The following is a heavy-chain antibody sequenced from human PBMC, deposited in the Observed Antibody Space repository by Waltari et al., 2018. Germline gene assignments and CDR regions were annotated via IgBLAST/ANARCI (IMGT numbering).Heavy chain of an antibody. CDR3: ARHLGAIYYYYMDV. D-gene: IGHD2-21*01. Sequence: QVQLQESGPGLVKPSETLSLTCAVSGYSISIGSYWGWIRQPPGTGLEWVGSMFHSGTTYNNPSLKSRVTISVDTSKNQFSLKLTSVTAADTAVYYCARHLGAIYYYYMDVWGKGTTVTVSS. J-gene: IGHJ6*03. CDR2: MFHSGTT. CDR1: GYSISIGSY. V-gene: IGHV4-38-2*01.